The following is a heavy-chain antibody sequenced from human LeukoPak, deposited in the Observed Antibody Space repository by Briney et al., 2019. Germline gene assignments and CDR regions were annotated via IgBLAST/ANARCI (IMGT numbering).Heavy chain of an antibody. Sequence: KPGESLKLSCKGSGYSFTSYWIGWVRQMPGKGLEWMGIIYPGDSDTRYSPSFQGQVTISADKSISTAYLQWSSLKASDTAMYYCARARTMVRGAATSFDYWGQGTLVTVSS. D-gene: IGHD3-10*01. J-gene: IGHJ4*02. V-gene: IGHV5-51*03. CDR2: IYPGDSDT. CDR3: ARARTMVRGAATSFDY. CDR1: GYSFTSYW.